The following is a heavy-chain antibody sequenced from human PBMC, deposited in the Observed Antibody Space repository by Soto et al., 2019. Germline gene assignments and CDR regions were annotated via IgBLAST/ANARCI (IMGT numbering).Heavy chain of an antibody. CDR2: ITGSGDRT. CDR3: VKDGDDNRPPDFFDV. Sequence: GGSLRLSCAASGFIFGSNAMTWVRQTPGRGLEWVSSITGSGDRTKYADSVKGRFTMSRDNSRNTVYLQMNGLRAEDTAIYYSVKDGDDNRPPDFFDVWGQGTMVTVSS. V-gene: IGHV3-23*01. CDR1: GFIFGSNA. J-gene: IGHJ3*01. D-gene: IGHD3-3*01.